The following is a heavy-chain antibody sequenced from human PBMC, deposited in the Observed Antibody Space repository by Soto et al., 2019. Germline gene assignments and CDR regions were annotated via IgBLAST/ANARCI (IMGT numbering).Heavy chain of an antibody. J-gene: IGHJ2*01. CDR2: IIPIFGTA. V-gene: IGHV1-69*12. CDR1: GGTFSSYT. Sequence: QVQLVQSGAEVKKPGSSVTVSCKASGGTFSSYTISWVRQAPGQGLEWMGGIIPIFGTANYVQKFQGRVTITADESTSTGYMELSSLRSQDRAVYYCARGNHRWLQLWYFDLWGRGTLVTVSP. D-gene: IGHD5-12*01. CDR3: ARGNHRWLQLWYFDL.